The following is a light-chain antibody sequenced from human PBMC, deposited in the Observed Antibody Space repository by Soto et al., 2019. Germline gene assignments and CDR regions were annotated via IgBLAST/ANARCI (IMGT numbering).Light chain of an antibody. V-gene: IGKV3-15*01. Sequence: EIVMTQSPATLSVSPEERATLSCRASQSVSSNLAWYQQKPGQAPRLLIYVASTRATGIPARFSGSGSGTEFTLTISILQSEDFAVYYCQQYNNWPRTFGQGTKVEIK. CDR3: QQYNNWPRT. CDR1: QSVSSN. CDR2: VAS. J-gene: IGKJ1*01.